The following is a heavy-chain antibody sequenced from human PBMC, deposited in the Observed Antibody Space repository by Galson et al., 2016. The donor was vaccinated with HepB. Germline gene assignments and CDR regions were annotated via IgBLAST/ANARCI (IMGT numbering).Heavy chain of an antibody. J-gene: IGHJ6*02. CDR1: GGSFSNYP. CDR3: AKYSGSPGDYGMDV. Sequence: SVKVSCKASGGSFSNYPVSWVRQAPGQGLVWLGGIIPFFGTTGYAQKFQGRVTITADKSTTTVYMGLSSLRSEDTAIYYCAKYSGSPGDYGMDVWGQGTTVTVSS. V-gene: IGHV1-69*06. CDR2: IIPFFGTT. D-gene: IGHD1-26*01.